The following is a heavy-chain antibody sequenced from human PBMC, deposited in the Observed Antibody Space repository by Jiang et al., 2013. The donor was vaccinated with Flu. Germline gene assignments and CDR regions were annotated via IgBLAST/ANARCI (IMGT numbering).Heavy chain of an antibody. CDR2: ILYDGSNQ. Sequence: QLVESGGGVVQPGRSLRLSCAVSGFTFSSYTTHWVRPAPGKGLEWVALILYDGSNQYYADSVKDRFTISRDNSKNTLYLQMTSLRAEDTAVYYCASTVGTNSGLGGYWGQGTLVTVSS. V-gene: IGHV3-30-3*01. CDR1: GFTFSSYT. J-gene: IGHJ4*02. CDR3: ASTVGTNSGLGGY. D-gene: IGHD4-23*01.